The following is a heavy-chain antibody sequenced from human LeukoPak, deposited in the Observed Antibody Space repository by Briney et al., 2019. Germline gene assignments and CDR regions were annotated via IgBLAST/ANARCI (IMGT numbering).Heavy chain of an antibody. CDR1: EGRFRNNA. Sequence: SVKVSCKASEGRFRNNAISWVRQAPGQGLEWMGGIIPMLRTANYAQKFQGRVTITADESTSTAYMELSSLRSEDTAVYYCLRDVREQWMVPGEGNWGQGTLVTVSS. J-gene: IGHJ4*02. CDR3: LRDVREQWMVPGEGN. CDR2: IIPMLRTA. V-gene: IGHV1-69*01. D-gene: IGHD6-19*01.